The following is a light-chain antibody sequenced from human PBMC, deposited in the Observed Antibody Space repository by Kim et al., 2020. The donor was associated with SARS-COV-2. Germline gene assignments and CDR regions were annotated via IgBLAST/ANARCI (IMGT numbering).Light chain of an antibody. Sequence: DIQMTQSPSTLSASVGDRVTITCRTTQSISSHLNWYQQKPGRAPKLLISAASTLQGGVPSRFSGSGSETDFTLTISSLQPEDFATYFCQQSYITPFTLGAGTKVDIK. J-gene: IGKJ3*01. CDR1: QSISSH. CDR2: AAS. CDR3: QQSYITPFT. V-gene: IGKV1-39*01.